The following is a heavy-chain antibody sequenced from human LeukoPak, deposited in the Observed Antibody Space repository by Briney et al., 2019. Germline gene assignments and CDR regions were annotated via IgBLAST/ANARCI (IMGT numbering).Heavy chain of an antibody. CDR2: ISDSGGST. CDR1: GFTFSSYA. V-gene: IGHV3-23*01. CDR3: AKDRGSGSYFDY. D-gene: IGHD1-26*01. J-gene: IGHJ4*02. Sequence: GGSLRLSCAASGFTFSSYAMSWVRQAPGKGLEWVSVISDSGGSTQYADSVKGRFTISRDNSKDTLYLQMNSLRAEDTVVYYCAKDRGSGSYFDYWGQGTLVTVSS.